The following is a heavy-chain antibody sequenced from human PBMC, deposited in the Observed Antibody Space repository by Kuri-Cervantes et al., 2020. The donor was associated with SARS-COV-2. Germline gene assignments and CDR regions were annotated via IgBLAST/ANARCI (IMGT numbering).Heavy chain of an antibody. Sequence: SVKVSCKASEGTFSSYAISWVRQAPGQGLEWMGGIIPIFGTANYAQKFQGRVTITTDESTSTAYMELSSLRSEDTAVYYCASKTYYYDSSGYYPDHSWYFDLWGRGTLVTVSS. D-gene: IGHD3-22*01. V-gene: IGHV1-69*05. CDR1: EGTFSSYA. J-gene: IGHJ2*01. CDR3: ASKTYYYDSSGYYPDHSWYFDL. CDR2: IIPIFGTA.